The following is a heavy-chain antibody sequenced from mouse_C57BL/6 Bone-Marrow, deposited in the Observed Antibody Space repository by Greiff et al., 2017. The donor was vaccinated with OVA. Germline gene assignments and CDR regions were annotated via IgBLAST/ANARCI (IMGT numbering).Heavy chain of an antibody. D-gene: IGHD4-1*01. V-gene: IGHV7-1*01. J-gene: IGHJ1*03. CDR2: SRNKANDYTT. CDR1: GFTFSDFY. Sequence: EVKLVESGGGLVQSGRSLRLSCATSGFTFSDFYMEWVRQAPGKGLEWIAASRNKANDYTTEYSASVKGRFIVSRDTSQSILYLQMNALRAEDTAIYYGARDARLGRYWYFDVWGTGTTVTVSS. CDR3: ARDARLGRYWYFDV.